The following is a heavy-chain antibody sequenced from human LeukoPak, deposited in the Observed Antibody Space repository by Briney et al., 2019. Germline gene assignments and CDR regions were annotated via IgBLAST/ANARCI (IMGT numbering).Heavy chain of an antibody. V-gene: IGHV3-15*01. Sequence: GGSLRLSCAASGFTFSNAWMSWVRQAPGKGLEWVGRIKSKTDGGTTDYAAPVKGRFAISRDDSKNTLYLQMNSLKAEDTAVYYCAKDYGRSSGWYRRDDAFDIWGQGTMVTVSS. J-gene: IGHJ3*02. CDR2: IKSKTDGGTT. CDR1: GFTFSNAW. CDR3: AKDYGRSSGWYRRDDAFDI. D-gene: IGHD6-19*01.